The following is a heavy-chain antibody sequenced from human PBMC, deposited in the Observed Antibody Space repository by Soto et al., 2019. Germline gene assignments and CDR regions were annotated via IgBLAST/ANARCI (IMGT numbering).Heavy chain of an antibody. V-gene: IGHV3-30-3*01. D-gene: IGHD2-15*01. CDR2: ISYDGSNK. J-gene: IGHJ3*02. CDR3: ARELSIVATHTSDDAFDI. CDR1: GFTFSSYA. Sequence: QVQLVESGGGVVQPGRSLKLSCAASGFTFSSYAMHWVRQAPGKGLEWVAVISYDGSNKYYADSVKGRFTISRDNSKNTLYLQMNRLRAEGKAVYYCARELSIVATHTSDDAFDIWGQGTMVTVSS.